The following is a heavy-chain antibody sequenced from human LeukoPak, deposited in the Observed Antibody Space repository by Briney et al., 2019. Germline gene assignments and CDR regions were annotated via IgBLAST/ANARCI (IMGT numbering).Heavy chain of an antibody. Sequence: GGSLRLSCAASGFTFSSYEMNWVRQAPGKGLEWVSYISSSGSTIYYADSVKGRFTISRDNAKNSLYLQMNSLRAEDTAVYYCARESLPHCYDSSGYSPAAFDIWGQGTMVTVSS. CDR1: GFTFSSYE. CDR2: ISSSGSTI. J-gene: IGHJ3*02. V-gene: IGHV3-48*03. D-gene: IGHD3-22*01. CDR3: ARESLPHCYDSSGYSPAAFDI.